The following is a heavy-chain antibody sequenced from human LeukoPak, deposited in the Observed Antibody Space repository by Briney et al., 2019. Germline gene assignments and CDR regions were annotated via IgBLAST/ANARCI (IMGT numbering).Heavy chain of an antibody. CDR1: GYTFTSYD. J-gene: IGHJ4*02. D-gene: IGHD1-20*01. V-gene: IGHV1-8*01. CDR2: MNPNSGNT. Sequence: GASVKVSCKASGYTFTSYDINWVRQATGQGLEWMGWMNPNSGNTGYAQKFQGRVTMTRNTSISTAYMELSSLRSEDTAVYYCARGRGFNWNDWGDVFDYWGQGTLVTVSS. CDR3: ARGRGFNWNDWGDVFDY.